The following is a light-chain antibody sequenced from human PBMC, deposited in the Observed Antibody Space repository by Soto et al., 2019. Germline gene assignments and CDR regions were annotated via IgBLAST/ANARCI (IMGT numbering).Light chain of an antibody. Sequence: QSALTQPASVSGTPVQSSCISCTGTSGDGGGYNYLSLYEQHPGKAPKLMIYEVSNRPSGVSNRFSGSKSGNTASLTISGLQAEDEADYYCSSYTSSSTRVFGTGTKVTVL. CDR2: EVS. CDR3: SSYTSSSTRV. J-gene: IGLJ1*01. CDR1: SGDGGGYNY. V-gene: IGLV2-14*01.